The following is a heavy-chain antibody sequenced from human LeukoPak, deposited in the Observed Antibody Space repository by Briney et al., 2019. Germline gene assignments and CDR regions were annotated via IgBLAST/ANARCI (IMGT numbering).Heavy chain of an antibody. Sequence: KASETLSLTCAVSGGSISSTNWWSWVRQPPGKGLEWIGEIHHSGSTNYNPSLMSRVTISVDKSKNQFSLKLNSVTAADTAVYNCARKQDEYVWGSYPINWFDSWGQGTLVTVSS. CDR1: GGSISSTNW. CDR3: ARKQDEYVWGSYPINWFDS. V-gene: IGHV4-4*02. J-gene: IGHJ5*01. CDR2: IHHSGST. D-gene: IGHD3-16*02.